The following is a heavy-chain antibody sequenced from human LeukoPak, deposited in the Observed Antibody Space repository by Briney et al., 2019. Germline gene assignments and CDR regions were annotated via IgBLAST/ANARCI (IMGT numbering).Heavy chain of an antibody. Sequence: PSETLSLTCTVSGGSIRSYYWSWIRQPPGKGLEWIGYIYDSGSTNYNPSLKSRVTISVDTSKNQFSLKLSSVTAADSAVYYCARHYYDRSDSYSFDYWGQGTLVTVSS. CDR2: IYDSGST. CDR1: GGSIRSYY. J-gene: IGHJ4*02. V-gene: IGHV4-59*08. CDR3: ARHYYDRSDSYSFDY. D-gene: IGHD3-22*01.